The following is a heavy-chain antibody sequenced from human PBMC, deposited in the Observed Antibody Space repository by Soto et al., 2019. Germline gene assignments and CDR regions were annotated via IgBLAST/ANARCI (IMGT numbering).Heavy chain of an antibody. CDR3: ARVQGGWSYYFDS. CDR2: ITSSGGGT. D-gene: IGHD3-10*01. J-gene: IGHJ4*02. CDR1: GFTFSSYA. Sequence: EVKLLESGGGLVQPGGSLRLSCAASGFTFSSYAITWVRQAPGKGLEWVSTITSSGGGTYYADSVKGRFTIARDSSSNTVHLQMNSLTSQDTAVYYCARVQGGWSYYFDSWGLGTLVTVSS. V-gene: IGHV3-23*01.